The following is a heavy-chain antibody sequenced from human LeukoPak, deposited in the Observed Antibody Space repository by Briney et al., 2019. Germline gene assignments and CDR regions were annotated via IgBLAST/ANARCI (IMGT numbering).Heavy chain of an antibody. CDR3: AKGRDGHSSGWFPPFDY. CDR2: ISGSGGST. V-gene: IGHV3-23*01. CDR1: GFSFSSYW. J-gene: IGHJ4*02. Sequence: SGGSLRLSCAASGFSFSSYWMSWVRQAPGKGLEWVSAISGSGGSTYYADSVKGRFTISRDNSKNTLYLQMNSLRAEDTAVYYCAKGRDGHSSGWFPPFDYWGQGTLVTVSS. D-gene: IGHD6-19*01.